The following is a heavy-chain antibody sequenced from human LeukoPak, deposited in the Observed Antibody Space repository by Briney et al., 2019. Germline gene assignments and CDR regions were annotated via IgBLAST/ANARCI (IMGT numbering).Heavy chain of an antibody. CDR1: GYTFTGYY. J-gene: IGHJ5*02. Sequence: VASVKVSCKASGYTFTGYYMHWVRQTPGQGLEWMGWIKPNSGGTNYAQKFQGRVTMTRDTSISTAYMELSRLRSDDTAVYYCARVGSSSWYDNWFDPWGQGTLVTVSS. CDR2: IKPNSGGT. CDR3: ARVGSSSWYDNWFDP. D-gene: IGHD6-13*01. V-gene: IGHV1-2*02.